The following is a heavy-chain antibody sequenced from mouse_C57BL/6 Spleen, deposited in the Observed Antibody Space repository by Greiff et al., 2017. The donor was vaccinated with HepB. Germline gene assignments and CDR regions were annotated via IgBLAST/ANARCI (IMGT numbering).Heavy chain of an antibody. CDR2: ISSGSSTI. Sequence: EVKLVESGGGLVKPGGSLKLSCAASGFTFSDYGMHWVRQAPEKGLEWVAYISSGSSTIYYADTVKGRFTISRDNAKNTLFLQMTSLRSEDTAMYYCARLTGTLFAYWGQGTLVTVSA. D-gene: IGHD4-1*01. J-gene: IGHJ3*01. CDR1: GFTFSDYG. CDR3: ARLTGTLFAY. V-gene: IGHV5-17*01.